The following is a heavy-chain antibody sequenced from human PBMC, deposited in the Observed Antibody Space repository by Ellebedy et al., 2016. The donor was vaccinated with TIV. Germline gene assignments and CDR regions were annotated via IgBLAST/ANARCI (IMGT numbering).Heavy chain of an antibody. D-gene: IGHD1-1*01. Sequence: MPSETLSLTCTVSGYPITSYYWSWIRQPARKGLDWFGRIYFSGNTNYNPSLKGRVTMSVDTSKTQFSLKVNSVTAADTAVYYCARVSGGGYIYGMDVWGQGTTVTVSS. J-gene: IGHJ6*02. CDR1: GYPITSYY. CDR3: ARVSGGGYIYGMDV. V-gene: IGHV4-4*07. CDR2: IYFSGNT.